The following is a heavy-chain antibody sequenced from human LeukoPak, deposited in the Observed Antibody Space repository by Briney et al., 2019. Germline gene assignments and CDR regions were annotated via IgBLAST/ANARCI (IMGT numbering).Heavy chain of an antibody. V-gene: IGHV3-30*02. CDR3: AKDLHDYGDYDYYYYYMDV. CDR1: GFTFSSYG. CDR2: IRYDGSNK. J-gene: IGHJ6*03. D-gene: IGHD4-17*01. Sequence: PGGSLRLSCAASGFTFSSYGMHWVRQAPGKGLEWVAFIRYDGSNKYYADSVKGRFTISRDNSKNTLYLQMNSLRAEGTAVYYCAKDLHDYGDYDYYYYYMDVWGKGTTVTVSS.